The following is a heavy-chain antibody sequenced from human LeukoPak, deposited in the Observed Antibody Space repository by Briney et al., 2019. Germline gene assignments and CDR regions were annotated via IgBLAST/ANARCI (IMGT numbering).Heavy chain of an antibody. D-gene: IGHD5-24*01. Sequence: GRSLRLSCAASGFTFSSYAMHWVHQAPGKGLEWVAVISYDGSNKYYADSVKGRFTISRDNSKNTLYLQMNSLRAEDTAVYYCARDGYNSFDYWGQGTLVTVSS. V-gene: IGHV3-30-3*01. CDR1: GFTFSSYA. J-gene: IGHJ4*02. CDR3: ARDGYNSFDY. CDR2: ISYDGSNK.